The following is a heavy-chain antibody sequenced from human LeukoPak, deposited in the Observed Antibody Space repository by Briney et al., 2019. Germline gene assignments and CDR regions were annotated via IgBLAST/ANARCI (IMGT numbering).Heavy chain of an antibody. Sequence: GESLEISCKGSGYSFTSYWIAWVRQMPGKGLEWMGIVFPGDSDTRYSPSFQGHVTISADKSTNTAYLQWSSLKASDTAMYYCARGANWFDPWGQGTLVTVSS. CDR2: VFPGDSDT. CDR3: ARGANWFDP. V-gene: IGHV5-51*01. CDR1: GYSFTSYW. J-gene: IGHJ5*02.